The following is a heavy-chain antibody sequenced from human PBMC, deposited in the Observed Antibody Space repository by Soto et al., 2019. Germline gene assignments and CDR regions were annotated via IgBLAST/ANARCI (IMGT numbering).Heavy chain of an antibody. D-gene: IGHD6-13*01. CDR2: FYYSGSA. J-gene: IGHJ6*02. V-gene: IGHV4-59*08. Sequence: SETLSLTCTVSGGSISSYYWSWIRQPPGKGLEWIGYFYYSGSANYNPSLKSRVTISVDTSKNQFSLKLSSVTAAHTAMYYCARVYRDSSSWYTLAGNYYYYGMDVWGQGTTVTVSS. CDR3: ARVYRDSSSWYTLAGNYYYYGMDV. CDR1: GGSISSYY.